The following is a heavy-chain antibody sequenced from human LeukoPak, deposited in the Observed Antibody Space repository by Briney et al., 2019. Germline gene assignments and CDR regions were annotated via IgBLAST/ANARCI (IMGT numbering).Heavy chain of an antibody. CDR2: ISSSSSYI. D-gene: IGHD6-19*01. J-gene: IGHJ4*02. V-gene: IGHV3-21*01. CDR1: GFTFSSYS. CDR3: ARGSSGWYGFDY. Sequence: PGGSLRLSCAASGFTFSSYSMNWVRQAPGKGLEWVSSISSSSSYIYYADSVKGRFTISRDNAKNSLYLQMNSLRAEDTAVYYCARGSSGWYGFDYWGQGTLVTVSS.